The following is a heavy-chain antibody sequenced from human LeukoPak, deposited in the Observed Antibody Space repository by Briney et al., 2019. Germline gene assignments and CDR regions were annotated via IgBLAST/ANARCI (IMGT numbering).Heavy chain of an antibody. CDR3: ARDLGPYTGSYYSYYHYMDV. CDR2: ISGYNGNT. Sequence: ASVRVSCKAYGYNFATSGIGWVRQAPGQGLEWLGWISGYNGNTKSAPKLQGGVTMTTDTSTDTAYLELGSLRVDDTAIYYCARDLGPYTGSYYSYYHYMDVWGEGTSVTVSS. CDR1: GYNFATSG. J-gene: IGHJ6*03. V-gene: IGHV1-18*01. D-gene: IGHD1-26*01.